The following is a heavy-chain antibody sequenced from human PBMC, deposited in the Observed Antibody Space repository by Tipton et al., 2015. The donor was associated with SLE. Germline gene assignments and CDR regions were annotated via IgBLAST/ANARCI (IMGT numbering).Heavy chain of an antibody. D-gene: IGHD3-3*02. Sequence: TLSLTCTVSGGSISSINYFWGWIRQPPGKGLEWIGTIYYSGSTYHNLSLKSRVTISVDTSRNQFSLRLSSVTAADTAVYYCATFSQSRLFDYWGQGRLVTVSS. CDR3: ATFSQSRLFDY. CDR2: IYYSGST. J-gene: IGHJ4*02. V-gene: IGHV4-39*07. CDR1: GGSISSINYF.